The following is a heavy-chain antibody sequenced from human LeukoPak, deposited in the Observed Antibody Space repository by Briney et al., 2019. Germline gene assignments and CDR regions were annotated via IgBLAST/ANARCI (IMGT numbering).Heavy chain of an antibody. J-gene: IGHJ6*03. D-gene: IGHD6-19*01. CDR3: ARGKDSGWYEYYYYYYMDV. CDR2: IYYSGST. CDR1: GGSISSSTYY. V-gene: IGHV4-39*07. Sequence: PSETLSLTCTVSGGSISSSTYYWGWIRQPPGKGLEWFGSIYYSGSTNYNPSLKSRVTISVDTSKNQFSLKLSSVTAADTAVYYCARGKDSGWYEYYYYYYMDVWGKGTTVTVSS.